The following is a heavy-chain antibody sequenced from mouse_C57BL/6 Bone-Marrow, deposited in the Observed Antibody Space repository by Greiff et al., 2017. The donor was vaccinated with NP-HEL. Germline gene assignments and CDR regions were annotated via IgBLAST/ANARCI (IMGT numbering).Heavy chain of an antibody. D-gene: IGHD2-10*02. CDR1: GYTFTSYW. V-gene: IGHV1-81*01. CDR2: IYPRSGNT. CDR3: ARGGYGGFAY. J-gene: IGHJ3*01. Sequence: QVQLQQPGAELVKPGASVKVSCKASGYTFTSYWMHWVKQRPGQGLEWIGEIYPRSGNTYYNEKFKGKATLTADKSSSTAYMELRSLTSEDSAVYFCARGGYGGFAYWGQGTLVTVSA.